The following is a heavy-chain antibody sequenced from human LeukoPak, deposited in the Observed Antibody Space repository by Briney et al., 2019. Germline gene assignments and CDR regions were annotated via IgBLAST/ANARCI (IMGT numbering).Heavy chain of an antibody. Sequence: SETLSLTCTVSGGSVSSGSYYWSWIRQPPGKGLEWIGEIYHSGSTSYNPSLKSRVTISVDRSNNQFSLKLNSVTAADTAIYFCAAKDFSSGYFHFWGQGTLVTVSS. D-gene: IGHD3-22*01. V-gene: IGHV4-61*01. CDR2: IYHSGST. J-gene: IGHJ4*02. CDR3: AAKDFSSGYFHF. CDR1: GGSVSSGSYY.